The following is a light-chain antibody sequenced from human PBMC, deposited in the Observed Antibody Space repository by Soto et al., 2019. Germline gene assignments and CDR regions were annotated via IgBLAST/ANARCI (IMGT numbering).Light chain of an antibody. J-gene: IGLJ2*01. V-gene: IGLV1-47*01. CDR3: AASDDSLSGVV. CDR1: SSNIGSNY. CDR2: RDN. Sequence: QSVLTQPPSASGTPGQRVTISCSGSSSNIGSNYVYWYQQLPGTAPKLLIYRDNQRPSGVPDRFSGSKSGTSASLAISGLGSDDEADYYCAASDDSLSGVVFGGGTKLTVL.